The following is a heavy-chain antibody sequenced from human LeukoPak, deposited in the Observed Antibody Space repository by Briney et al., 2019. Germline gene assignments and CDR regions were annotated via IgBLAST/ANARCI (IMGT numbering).Heavy chain of an antibody. CDR1: GVSFSGYY. D-gene: IGHD1-26*01. CDR3: TRTSPGIPLDF. J-gene: IGHJ4*02. Sequence: PSETLPLTCAVSGVSFSGYYWSWIRLPPGKGPEWIGEISHSGRTSYNPSLKGRVTISLDTSMNHFSLNLRFVTAADTAVYYCTRTSPGIPLDFWGQGTLVTVSS. V-gene: IGHV4-34*01. CDR2: ISHSGRT.